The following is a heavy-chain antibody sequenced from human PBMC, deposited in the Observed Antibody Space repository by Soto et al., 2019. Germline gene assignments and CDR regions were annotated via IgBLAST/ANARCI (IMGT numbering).Heavy chain of an antibody. CDR1: GFTFSSYA. J-gene: IGHJ6*02. D-gene: IGHD3-10*01. CDR2: ISYDGSNK. Sequence: GGSLRLSCAASGFTFSSYAMHWVRQAPGKGLEWVAVISYDGSNKYYADSVKGRFTISRDNSKNTLYLQMNSLRAEDTAVYYCAREGYYGSGSSPFFYYYGMDVWGQGTTVTVSS. V-gene: IGHV3-30-3*01. CDR3: AREGYYGSGSSPFFYYYGMDV.